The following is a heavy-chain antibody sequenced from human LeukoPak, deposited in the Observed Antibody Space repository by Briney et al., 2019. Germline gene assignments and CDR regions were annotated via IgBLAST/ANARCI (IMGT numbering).Heavy chain of an antibody. CDR1: GGSISSGSYY. CDR3: AGGRQSRIVVVPAAIGGFDY. V-gene: IGHV4-61*02. J-gene: IGHJ4*02. D-gene: IGHD2-2*02. CDR2: IYTSGST. Sequence: PSETLSLTCTVSGGSISSGSYYGCWIRQPAGKGREWIGRIYTSGSTNYHPSLKSRVTISVDTSKNQFSLKLSSVTAADTAVYYCAGGRQSRIVVVPAAIGGFDYWGQGTLVTVSS.